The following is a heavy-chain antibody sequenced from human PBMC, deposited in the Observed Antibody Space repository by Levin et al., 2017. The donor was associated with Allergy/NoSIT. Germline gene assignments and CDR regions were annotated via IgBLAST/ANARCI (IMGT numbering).Heavy chain of an antibody. CDR1: GFTFSTYS. J-gene: IGHJ3*02. CDR2: ITSSSYTI. V-gene: IGHV3-48*01. Sequence: PGGSLRLSCAASGFTFSTYSMNWVRQAPGKGLEWISYITSSSYTIYYADSVKGRFTISRDNAKNSLYLQMNSLRAEDTAVYYCARELGGYDWGANEAFDIWGQGTVVTVSS. D-gene: IGHD5-12*01. CDR3: ARELGGYDWGANEAFDI.